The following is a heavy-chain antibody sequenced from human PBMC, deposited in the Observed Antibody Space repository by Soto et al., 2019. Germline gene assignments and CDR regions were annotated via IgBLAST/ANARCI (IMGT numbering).Heavy chain of an antibody. Sequence: QVQLQESGPGLVKPSQTLSLTCTVSGGSISSGDYYWNWIRQPPGKGLEWIGHIYYSGSTYYKPSLKSRSTISLDTSKNQFSLKLSSVTAADTAVYYCAGQPTAGSYYDLGSYYYYYGMDVWGQGTTVTVSS. J-gene: IGHJ6*02. V-gene: IGHV4-30-4*01. CDR3: AGQPTAGSYYDLGSYYYYYGMDV. CDR2: IYYSGST. D-gene: IGHD3-10*01. CDR1: GGSISSGDYY.